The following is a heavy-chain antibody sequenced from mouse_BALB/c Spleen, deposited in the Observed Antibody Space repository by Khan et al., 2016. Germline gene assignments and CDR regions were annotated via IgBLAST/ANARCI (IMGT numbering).Heavy chain of an antibody. CDR2: INTETGEP. V-gene: IGHV9-2-1*01. CDR3: ARDRYDYFDD. D-gene: IGHD2-14*01. J-gene: IGHJ2*01. Sequence: VQLKESGPELKKPGETVKISCKASGYTFTDYSMHWVKQAPGKGLKWMGWINTETGEPTYVDDLKGRFAFSLETSASTAYLQIINLKKEDTATYFCARDRYDYFDDWGQGTTLTVSS. CDR1: GYTFTDYS.